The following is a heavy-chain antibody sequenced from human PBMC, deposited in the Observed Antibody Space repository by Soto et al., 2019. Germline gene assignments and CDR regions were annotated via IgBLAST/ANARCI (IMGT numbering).Heavy chain of an antibody. D-gene: IGHD5-12*01. J-gene: IGHJ4*02. Sequence: QVQLVQSGAEVKKPGSSVKVSCKASGGTFSSYAISWVRQAPGQGLEWMGGIIPIFGTANYAQKFQGRVTITADESTSTAYRELSSLRSEYTAVYYCARARRDGYKLPVFDYWGQGTLVTVSS. CDR1: GGTFSSYA. CDR3: ARARRDGYKLPVFDY. V-gene: IGHV1-69*01. CDR2: IIPIFGTA.